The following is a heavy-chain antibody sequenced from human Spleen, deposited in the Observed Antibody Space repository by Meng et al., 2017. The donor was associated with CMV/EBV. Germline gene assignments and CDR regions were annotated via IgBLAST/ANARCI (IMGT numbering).Heavy chain of an antibody. V-gene: IGHV3-30*02. D-gene: IGHD7-27*01. CDR3: AKEAAGPGD. CDR1: GFTFTNSG. Sequence: LSLTCAASGFTFTNSGMHWVRQAPGKGLEWVAFIRYDKYYAESVKGRFTISRDNSKNTVYLQMNSLRPEDMAVYYCAKEAAGPGDRGQGTLVTVSS. J-gene: IGHJ4*02. CDR2: IRYDK.